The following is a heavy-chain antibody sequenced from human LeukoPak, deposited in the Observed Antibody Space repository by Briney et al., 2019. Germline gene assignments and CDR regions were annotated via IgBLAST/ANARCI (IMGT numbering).Heavy chain of an antibody. CDR1: GVTFTDHY. Sequence: ASMKVSCKSSGVTFTDHYIHWVRQGPGQGLGWMGYIGPHSTFTSSPQEFQGRVTMTRDASMSTAYMELTRLTSDDTAVYYCVREGEGPLSKDFDYWGQGTLVTVSS. V-gene: IGHV1-2*02. CDR2: IGPHSTFT. J-gene: IGHJ4*02. CDR3: VREGEGPLSKDFDY. D-gene: IGHD2/OR15-2a*01.